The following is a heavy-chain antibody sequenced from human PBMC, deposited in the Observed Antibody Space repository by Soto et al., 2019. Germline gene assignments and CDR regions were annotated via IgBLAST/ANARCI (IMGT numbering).Heavy chain of an antibody. CDR1: GGTFSSYA. CDR2: IIPIFGTA. D-gene: IGHD6-19*01. Sequence: QVQLVQSGAEVKKPGSSVKVSCKASGGTFSSYAISWVRQAPGQGLEWMGGIIPIFGTANYAQKFQGRVTVTADESTSTAYTELSSLRSEDTAVYYCARSEGLVTRPYNWFDPWGQGTLVTVSS. CDR3: ARSEGLVTRPYNWFDP. J-gene: IGHJ5*02. V-gene: IGHV1-69*12.